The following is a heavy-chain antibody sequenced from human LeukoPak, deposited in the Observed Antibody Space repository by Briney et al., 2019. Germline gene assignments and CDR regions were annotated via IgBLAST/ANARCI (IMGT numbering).Heavy chain of an antibody. V-gene: IGHV1-2*02. CDR2: FNPNSGGT. Sequence: ASVKVSCKPSGYTFTRYYMHWVRQAPGQGLEGMGWFNPNSGGTNYAQKFQGGVTMTRDTSISTAYMELSRLRSDDTAVYYCARARLYSSGWYLDYWGQGTLVTVSS. J-gene: IGHJ4*02. D-gene: IGHD6-19*01. CDR1: GYTFTRYY. CDR3: ARARLYSSGWYLDY.